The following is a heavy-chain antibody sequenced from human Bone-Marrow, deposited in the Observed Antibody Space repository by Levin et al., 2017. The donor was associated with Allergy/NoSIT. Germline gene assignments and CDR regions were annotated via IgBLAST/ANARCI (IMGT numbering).Heavy chain of an antibody. CDR1: GFSLSTIGMR. Sequence: QTLSLTCTLSGFSLSTIGMRVSWIRQAPGKALEWLARIDWDDDKFYSTSLKTRLTISRDTSKNQVVLSMTNMDPVDTATYYCARVPTRHYYMDVWGKGTTVIVSS. CDR3: ARVPTRHYYMDV. CDR2: IDWDDDK. V-gene: IGHV2-70*04. J-gene: IGHJ6*03.